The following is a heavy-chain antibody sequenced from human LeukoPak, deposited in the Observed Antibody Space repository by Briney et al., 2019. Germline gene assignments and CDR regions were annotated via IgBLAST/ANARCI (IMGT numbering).Heavy chain of an antibody. CDR1: GYTFTGYY. V-gene: IGHV1-2*02. J-gene: IGHJ5*02. CDR2: INPNSGGT. Sequence: ASVKVSCKASGYTFTGYYMHWVRQAPGRGLEWMGWINPNSGGTNYAQKFQGRVTMTRDTSISTAYMELSRLRSDDTAVYYCATDPQGYCSSTSCYGGDWFDPWGQGTLVIVSS. CDR3: ATDPQGYCSSTSCYGGDWFDP. D-gene: IGHD2-2*01.